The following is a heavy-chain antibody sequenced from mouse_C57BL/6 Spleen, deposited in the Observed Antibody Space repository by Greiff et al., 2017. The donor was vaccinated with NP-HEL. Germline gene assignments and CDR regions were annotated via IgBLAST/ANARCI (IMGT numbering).Heavy chain of an antibody. CDR2: IYPRSGNT. CDR1: GYTFTSYG. D-gene: IGHD1-1*01. J-gene: IGHJ2*01. Sequence: QVQLQQSGAELARPGASVKLSCKASGYTFTSYGISWVKQRTGQGLEWIGEIYPRSGNTYYNAKFKGKATLTADKSSSTAYMELRSLTSEDSAVYFCAGWGVLRYFDDGGQGTTLTVSS. V-gene: IGHV1-81*01. CDR3: AGWGVLRYFDD.